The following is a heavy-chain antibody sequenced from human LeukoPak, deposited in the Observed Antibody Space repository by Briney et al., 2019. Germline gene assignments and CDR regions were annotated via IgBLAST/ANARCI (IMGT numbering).Heavy chain of an antibody. J-gene: IGHJ4*02. V-gene: IGHV3-13*01. Sequence: TGGSQRLSCAASGFTFSVFDMHWVRQATGRGLEWVSSIDFAGATFYVGFVRGRFTISRENAKNSLFLQMNSLRAGDTAVYYCVRGGHIGFDYWGQGTLVTVSS. CDR1: GFTFSVFD. CDR3: VRGGHIGFDY. D-gene: IGHD2-21*01. CDR2: IDFAGAT.